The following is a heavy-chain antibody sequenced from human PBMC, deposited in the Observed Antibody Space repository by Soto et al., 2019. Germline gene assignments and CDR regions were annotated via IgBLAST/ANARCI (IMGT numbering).Heavy chain of an antibody. Sequence: EVQLVESGGGLVQPGGSLRLSCTASGFTFSSYWMHWVRQAPGKGLVWVSRIKYDGSSTSYADSVKGRFTISRDNAKNKVHLQMNSLRAEDTAVYYCARGIKNYYGVDVWGQGTTVPVSS. J-gene: IGHJ6*02. CDR2: IKYDGSST. CDR1: GFTFSSYW. D-gene: IGHD2-15*01. CDR3: ARGIKNYYGVDV. V-gene: IGHV3-74*01.